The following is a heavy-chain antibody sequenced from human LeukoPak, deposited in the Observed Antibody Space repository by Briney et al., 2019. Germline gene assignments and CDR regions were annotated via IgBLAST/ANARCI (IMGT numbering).Heavy chain of an antibody. CDR3: ARDCCGGPYSSGIDY. CDR1: GFTFSSYA. D-gene: IGHD6-19*01. CDR2: ISYDGSNK. V-gene: IGHV3-30*04. J-gene: IGHJ4*02. Sequence: GGSLRLPCAATGFTFSSYAMHWVRQAPGKGLEWVAVISYDGSNKYYADSVKGRFTISRDNSKNTLYLQMNSLRAEDTAVYYCARDCCGGPYSSGIDYWGQGTLVTVSS.